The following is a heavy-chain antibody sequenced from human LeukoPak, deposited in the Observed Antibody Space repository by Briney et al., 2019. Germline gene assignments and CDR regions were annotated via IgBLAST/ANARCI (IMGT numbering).Heavy chain of an antibody. Sequence: ASVKVSCKASGYTFTSYGISWVRQAPGQGLEWMGWISAYNGNTKYVQKLQGRVTMTTDTSTSIAYMELRSLGSDDTAVYYCARTSYIKWLRADDAFDIWGQGTMVTVYS. J-gene: IGHJ3*02. CDR2: ISAYNGNT. CDR3: ARTSYIKWLRADDAFDI. V-gene: IGHV1-18*01. CDR1: GYTFTSYG. D-gene: IGHD5-12*01.